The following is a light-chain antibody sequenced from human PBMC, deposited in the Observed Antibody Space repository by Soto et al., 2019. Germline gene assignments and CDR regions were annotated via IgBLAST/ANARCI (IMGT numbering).Light chain of an antibody. Sequence: EIMLTQSPATLSVSPGERANLACRASQSVGSNLAWYQQKPGQAPRLLISGASTRATGIPARFSGSGSGTQFTLTISSLQSEDFAVYYCHQYDNWPPYTFGHGTKLEIK. CDR2: GAS. V-gene: IGKV3-15*01. J-gene: IGKJ2*01. CDR1: QSVGSN. CDR3: HQYDNWPPYT.